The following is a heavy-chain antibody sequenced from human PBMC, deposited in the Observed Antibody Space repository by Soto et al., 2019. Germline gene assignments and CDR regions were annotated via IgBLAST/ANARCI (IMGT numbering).Heavy chain of an antibody. J-gene: IGHJ3*02. V-gene: IGHV1-3*01. CDR1: GYTFTSYA. Sequence: ASVKVSCKASGYTFTSYAMHWVRQAPGQRLEWMRWINAGNGNTKYSQKFQGRVTITRDTSASTAYMELSSLRSEDTAVYYYARERPCKLWFGECHPHGAFDIWGQGTMVTVSS. D-gene: IGHD3-10*01. CDR2: INAGNGNT. CDR3: ARERPCKLWFGECHPHGAFDI.